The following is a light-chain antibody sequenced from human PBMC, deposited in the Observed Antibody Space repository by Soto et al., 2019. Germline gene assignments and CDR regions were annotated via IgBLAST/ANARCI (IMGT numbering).Light chain of an antibody. CDR1: GNDVGGYKY. Sequence: QSALTQPASVSGSPGQSITISCTGTGNDVGGYKYVSWYQQHPGKVPKLMIFEVSNRPSGVSKRFSGSKSANTASLNISALQADDEADYYCSSYTSSMSVVFGGGTKLTVL. J-gene: IGLJ2*01. CDR2: EVS. CDR3: SSYTSSMSVV. V-gene: IGLV2-14*01.